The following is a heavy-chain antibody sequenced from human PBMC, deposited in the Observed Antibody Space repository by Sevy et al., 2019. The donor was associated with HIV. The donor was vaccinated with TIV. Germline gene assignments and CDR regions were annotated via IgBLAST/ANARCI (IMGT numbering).Heavy chain of an antibody. CDR1: GYTFTSYG. V-gene: IGHV1-18*01. D-gene: IGHD3-22*01. CDR3: SRVGYYDSSGYPGDAFDI. Sequence: ASVKVSCKASGYTFTSYGISWVRQAPGQGLEWMAWISAYNGNTNYAQKLQGRVTMTTDTSTSTAYMELRSLRSDDTAVYYCSRVGYYDSSGYPGDAFDIWGQGTMVTVSS. J-gene: IGHJ3*02. CDR2: ISAYNGNT.